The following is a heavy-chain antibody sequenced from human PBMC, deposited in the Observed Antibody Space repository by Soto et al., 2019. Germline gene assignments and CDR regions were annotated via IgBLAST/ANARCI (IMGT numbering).Heavy chain of an antibody. CDR3: ARGEITLLGGMDV. V-gene: IGHV4-34*02. CDR1: GGSFRGYY. Sequence: QVQLQQSGAGLLKPSETLSLNCTVSGGSFRGYYWGWVRQPPGKGLEWIGEINHSGSSNYHPSLKRRVTTSVATSKNQFSLTVNSVTPADTAVYYCARGEITLLGGMDVWGQGTTVTVSS. D-gene: IGHD3-10*01. J-gene: IGHJ6*02. CDR2: INHSGSS.